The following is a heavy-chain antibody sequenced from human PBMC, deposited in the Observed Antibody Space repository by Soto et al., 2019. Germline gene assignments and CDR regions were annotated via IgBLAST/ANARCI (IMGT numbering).Heavy chain of an antibody. CDR2: INSDGSST. V-gene: IGHV3-74*01. J-gene: IGHJ5*02. D-gene: IGHD6-19*01. Sequence: GGSLRLSCAASGFTFSSYWMHLVRPAPGKGLVWVSRINSDGSSTSYADSVKGRFTTSRDNAKNTLYLQMNSLRAEDTAVYYCARDPFTPAVDAPMDGWFDPWGQGTLVTVSS. CDR3: ARDPFTPAVDAPMDGWFDP. CDR1: GFTFSSYW.